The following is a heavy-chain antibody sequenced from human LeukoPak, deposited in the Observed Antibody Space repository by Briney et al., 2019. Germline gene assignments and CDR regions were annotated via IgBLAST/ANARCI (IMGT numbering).Heavy chain of an antibody. V-gene: IGHV3-30*04. Sequence: GRSLRLSCAASGFTFSSYAMHWVRQAPGKGLEWVAVISYDGSNKYYADSVKGRFTISRDNAKHSLYLQMNSLRAEDTAVYYCATRSGWTFDYWGQGTLVTVSS. CDR1: GFTFSSYA. CDR2: ISYDGSNK. J-gene: IGHJ4*02. CDR3: ATRSGWTFDY. D-gene: IGHD2-15*01.